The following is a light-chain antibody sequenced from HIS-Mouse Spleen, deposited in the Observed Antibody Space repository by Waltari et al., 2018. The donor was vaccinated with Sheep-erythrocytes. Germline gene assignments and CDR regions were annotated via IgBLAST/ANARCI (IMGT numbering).Light chain of an antibody. J-gene: IGKJ2*01. CDR1: QSVSSSY. V-gene: IGKV3-20*01. Sequence: EIVLTQSPGTLSLSPGERATLSCTASQSVSSSYLAWYQQKPGQAPRRLIYGASSRATGIPDRFSGSGSGTDFTLTISRLESEDFAVYYCQQYGSSPYTFGQGTKLEIK. CDR2: GAS. CDR3: QQYGSSPYT.